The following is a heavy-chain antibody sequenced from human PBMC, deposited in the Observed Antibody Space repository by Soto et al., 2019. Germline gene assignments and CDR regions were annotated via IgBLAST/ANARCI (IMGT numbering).Heavy chain of an antibody. CDR1: GYTFTNSG. D-gene: IGHD3-9*01. CDR2: IIPILGIA. CDR3: ARDILTGYYTV. Sequence: ASVKVSCKASGYTFTNSGISWVRQAPGQGLEWMGRIIPILGIANYAQKFQGRVTITADKSTSTAYMELSSLRSEDTAVYDCARDILTGYYTVWGKGTLVTVAS. V-gene: IGHV1-69*04. J-gene: IGHJ4*02.